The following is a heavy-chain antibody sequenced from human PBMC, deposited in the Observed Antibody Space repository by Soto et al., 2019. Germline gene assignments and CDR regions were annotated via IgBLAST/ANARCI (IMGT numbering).Heavy chain of an antibody. CDR1: GFIFSSYG. J-gene: IGHJ4*02. V-gene: IGHV3-33*01. Sequence: GGSLRLSCAASGFIFSSYGMHWVRQAPGKGLEWVAVIWYDGSNKYYPDSVKGRFTISRDNSKNMLYLQMNSLRAEDTAVYYCARDTVEMATTYGIDYWGQGTLVTVSS. D-gene: IGHD4-4*01. CDR2: IWYDGSNK. CDR3: ARDTVEMATTYGIDY.